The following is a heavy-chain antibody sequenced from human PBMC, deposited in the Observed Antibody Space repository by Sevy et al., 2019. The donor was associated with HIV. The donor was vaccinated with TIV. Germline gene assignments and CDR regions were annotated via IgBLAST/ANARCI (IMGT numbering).Heavy chain of an antibody. V-gene: IGHV3-74*01. J-gene: IGHJ4*02. CDR1: GFTFSSYW. CDR3: ARDTEDSGGGAAGTAEVFDY. CDR2: INSDGSST. D-gene: IGHD6-13*01. Sequence: GGSLRLSCAASGFTFSSYWMHWVRQAPGKGLVWVSRINSDGSSTSYADSVKGRFTISRDNAKNTLYLQMNSLRAEDTAVYYCARDTEDSGGGAAGTAEVFDYWGQGTLVTVS.